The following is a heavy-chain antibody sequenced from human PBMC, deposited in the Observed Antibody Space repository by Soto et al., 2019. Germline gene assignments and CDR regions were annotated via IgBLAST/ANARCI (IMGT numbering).Heavy chain of an antibody. CDR2: MYYSGTT. V-gene: IGHV4-39*01. J-gene: IGHJ6*02. CDR1: GASFSSSSYY. D-gene: IGHD3-3*01. CDR3: ATHPAISATSFYGMDV. Sequence: SETLSLTCSVSGASFSSSSYYWGWIRQPPEKGLEWIATMYYSGTTYYNPSLKSRVTVSIDTSRDQFSLKLTSVTAADTAMYYCATHPAISATSFYGMDVWGHGTTVTVSS.